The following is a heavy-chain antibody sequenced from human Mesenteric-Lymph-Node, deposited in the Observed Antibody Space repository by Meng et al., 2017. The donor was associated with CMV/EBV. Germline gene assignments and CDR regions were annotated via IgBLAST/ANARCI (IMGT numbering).Heavy chain of an antibody. J-gene: IGHJ5*02. Sequence: CKASGYTFTSSAMNWVRQAPGQGLEWMGWINTNTGNPTYAQGFTGRFVFSLDTSVSTAYLQISSLKAEDTAVYYCARVYSSSWPRFDPWGQGTLVTVSS. CDR1: GYTFTSSA. CDR2: INTNTGNP. D-gene: IGHD6-13*01. V-gene: IGHV7-4-1*02. CDR3: ARVYSSSWPRFDP.